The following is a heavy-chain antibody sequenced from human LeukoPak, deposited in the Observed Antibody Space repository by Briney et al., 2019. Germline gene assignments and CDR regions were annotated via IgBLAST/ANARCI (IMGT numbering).Heavy chain of an antibody. CDR3: ARGRGSGSGWRRFDY. CDR2: MNPNSGNT. J-gene: IGHJ4*02. D-gene: IGHD6-19*01. V-gene: IGHV1-8*01. CDR1: GYTFTSYD. Sequence: ASVKVSCKASGYTFTSYDINWVRHATGQGREWMGWMNPNSGNTGYAQKFQGRVTMTRDTSISTAYMELSSLTSEDSAVYYCARGRGSGSGWRRFDYWGQGTLVTVSS.